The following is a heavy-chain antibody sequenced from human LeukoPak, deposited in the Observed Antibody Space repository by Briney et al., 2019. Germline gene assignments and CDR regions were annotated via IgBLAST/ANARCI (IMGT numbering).Heavy chain of an antibody. CDR3: ARHVRQQLPPKAFDY. Sequence: PSETLSLTCTVSGGSISSGIYYWGWIRQPPGKGLECIGSIYYSGNTYYNPSLKSRVTISVDTSKNQLPLKLNSVTAADTAVYYCARHVRQQLPPKAFDYWGQGTLVTVSS. J-gene: IGHJ4*02. V-gene: IGHV4-39*01. CDR2: IYYSGNT. CDR1: GGSISSGIYY. D-gene: IGHD6-13*01.